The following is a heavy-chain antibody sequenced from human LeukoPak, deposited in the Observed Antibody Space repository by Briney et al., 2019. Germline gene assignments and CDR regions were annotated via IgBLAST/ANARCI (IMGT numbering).Heavy chain of an antibody. CDR2: IYYSESA. Sequence: SETLSLTCTVSGASIRSYYWSWIRQPPGKGLEWIGYIYYSESANYNPSLKSRITISVDTSKNQFSLNLNSVTAADTAVYYCARVGGFPLSTFDIWGQGTLVTVSS. CDR3: ARVGGFPLSTFDI. V-gene: IGHV4-59*08. J-gene: IGHJ3*02. D-gene: IGHD2-15*01. CDR1: GASIRSYY.